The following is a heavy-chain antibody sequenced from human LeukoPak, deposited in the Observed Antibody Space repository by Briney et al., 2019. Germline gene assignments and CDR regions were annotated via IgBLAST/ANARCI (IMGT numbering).Heavy chain of an antibody. CDR3: ARGGYSGSCAYYYYMDV. CDR1: GGSFSSYY. Sequence: SETLSLTCAVYGGSFSSYYWSWIRQPPGKGLEWIGEINHSGSTNYNPSLKSRVTISVDTSKNQFSLKLSSVTAADTAVYYCARGGYSGSCAYYYYMDVWGKGTTVTVSS. D-gene: IGHD6-13*01. V-gene: IGHV4-34*01. CDR2: INHSGST. J-gene: IGHJ6*03.